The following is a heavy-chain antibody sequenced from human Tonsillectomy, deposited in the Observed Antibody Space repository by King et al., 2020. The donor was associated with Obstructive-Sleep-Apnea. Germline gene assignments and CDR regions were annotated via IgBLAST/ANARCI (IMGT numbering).Heavy chain of an antibody. V-gene: IGHV4-4*08. CDR2: ASASGSS. CDR1: GGSINGSY. J-gene: IGHJ4*02. D-gene: IGHD1-26*01. CDR3: AREGGVSGNY. Sequence: QLQESGPGLVKPSETLSLTCTVSGGSINGSYWSWLRPPPGKGLAWIGYASASGSSFYTPSLRSRVTISLDTSKNHFSLRLTSVTAADTAVYYCAREGGVSGNYWGQGTLVTVSS.